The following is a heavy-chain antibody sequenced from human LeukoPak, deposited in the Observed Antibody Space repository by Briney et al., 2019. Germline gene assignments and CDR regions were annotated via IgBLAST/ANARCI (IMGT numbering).Heavy chain of an antibody. CDR1: GGTFSSYA. Sequence: ASVKVSCKASGGTFSSYAISWVRQAPGQRLEWMGRIIPILGIANYAQKFQGRVTITADKSTSTAYMELSSLRSEDTAVYYCARDSDDILTGYTTPDYWGQGTLVTVSS. CDR3: ARDSDDILTGYTTPDY. V-gene: IGHV1-69*04. J-gene: IGHJ4*02. D-gene: IGHD3-9*01. CDR2: IIPILGIA.